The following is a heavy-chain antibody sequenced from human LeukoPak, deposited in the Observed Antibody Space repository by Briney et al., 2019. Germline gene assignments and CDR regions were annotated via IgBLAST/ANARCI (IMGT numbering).Heavy chain of an antibody. CDR3: ARGESGWYTAYYYYGMDV. D-gene: IGHD6-19*01. Sequence: PGGSLRLSCAASGFTFSSYSMNWVRQAPGKGLEWVSSISSSSYIYYADSVKGRFTISRDNAKNSLYLQMNSLRAEDTAVYYCARGESGWYTAYYYYGMDVWGKGSTVTVSS. J-gene: IGHJ6*04. V-gene: IGHV3-21*01. CDR2: ISSSSYI. CDR1: GFTFSSYS.